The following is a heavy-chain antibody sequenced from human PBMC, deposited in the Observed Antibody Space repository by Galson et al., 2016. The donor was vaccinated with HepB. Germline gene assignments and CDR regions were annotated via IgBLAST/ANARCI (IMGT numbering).Heavy chain of an antibody. CDR2: FDSEDGEK. Sequence: SVKVSCKVSGYTVTELSMHWVRQAPGKGLEWMGGFDSEDGEKIYAQKFQGRVTMTEDTSTDTAYMELSSLRSEDTAVYYCAAGGAAMVFDHWGQGTLVTVSS. V-gene: IGHV1-24*01. D-gene: IGHD5-18*01. J-gene: IGHJ4*02. CDR1: GYTVTELS. CDR3: AAGGAAMVFDH.